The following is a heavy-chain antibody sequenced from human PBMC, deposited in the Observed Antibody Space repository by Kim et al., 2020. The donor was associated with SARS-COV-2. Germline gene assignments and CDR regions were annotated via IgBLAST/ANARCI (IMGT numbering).Heavy chain of an antibody. J-gene: IGHJ4*02. D-gene: IGHD3-3*01. Sequence: SETLSLTCTVSGGSISSGGYYWSWIRQHPGKGLEWIGYIYYSGSTYYNPSLKSRVTISVDTSKNQFSLKLSSVTAADTAVYYCARAGRITIFGVVTHFDYWGQGTLVTVSS. CDR2: IYYSGST. CDR1: GGSISSGGYY. V-gene: IGHV4-31*03. CDR3: ARAGRITIFGVVTHFDY.